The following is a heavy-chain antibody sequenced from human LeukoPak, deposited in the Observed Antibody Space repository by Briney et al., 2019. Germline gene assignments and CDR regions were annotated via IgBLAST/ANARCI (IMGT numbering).Heavy chain of an antibody. CDR1: GGSISSYF. CDR3: ARESRQGGFDN. CDR2: IHTSGST. D-gene: IGHD1-26*01. J-gene: IGHJ4*02. V-gene: IGHV4-4*07. Sequence: SSETLSLTCTVSGGSISSYFCSWIRQPAGKGLEWIGRIHTSGSTNYNSSLKSRVTMSVDTSKNQFSLNPSSVTAADTAVYYCARESRQGGFDNWGQGTLVTVSS.